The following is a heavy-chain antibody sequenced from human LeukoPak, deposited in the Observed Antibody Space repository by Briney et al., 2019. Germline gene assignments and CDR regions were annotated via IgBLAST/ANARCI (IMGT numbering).Heavy chain of an antibody. Sequence: ASVKVSCKASGYTFTNYDINWVRQATGQGLEWMGWMNPNSGATGYAQNFQGRVTITRNTSITTAYMELSSLRSEDTAVYYCALKGSTWAYDNWLDPWGQGTLVTVSS. V-gene: IGHV1-8*03. CDR3: ALKGSTWAYDNWLDP. CDR2: MNPNSGAT. CDR1: GYTFTNYD. D-gene: IGHD4-17*01. J-gene: IGHJ5*02.